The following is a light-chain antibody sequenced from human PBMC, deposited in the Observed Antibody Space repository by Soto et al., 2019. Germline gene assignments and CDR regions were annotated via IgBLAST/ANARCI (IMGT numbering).Light chain of an antibody. CDR1: QAIDSW. J-gene: IGKJ1*01. V-gene: IGKV1-12*01. CDR3: QQTLSFHPT. CDR2: TGS. Sequence: DIQMTQSPSSVSASVGDRVTITCRASQAIDSWLAWYQQKPGEAPKLLIFTGSLLHSGVPPRFSGSGSGTDFTLTISSLQPEDFETYYCQQTLSFHPTLDQGTKADIK.